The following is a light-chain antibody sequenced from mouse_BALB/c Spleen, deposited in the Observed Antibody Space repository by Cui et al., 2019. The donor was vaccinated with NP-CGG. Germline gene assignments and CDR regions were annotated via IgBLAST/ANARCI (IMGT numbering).Light chain of an antibody. Sequence: QVVVNQESALTTSPGETVTFTCRLSTGAVTTSNYANWVQEKPDHLFTGLIGGTNNRAPGVPARFSGSLIGDKAALTITGAQTEDEAIYFCALWYSNHWVFGGGTKLTVL. V-gene: IGLV1*01. J-gene: IGLJ1*01. CDR2: GTN. CDR3: ALWYSNHWV. CDR1: TGAVTTSNY.